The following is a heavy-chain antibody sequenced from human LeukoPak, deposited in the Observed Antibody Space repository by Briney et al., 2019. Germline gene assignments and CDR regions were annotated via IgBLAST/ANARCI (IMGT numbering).Heavy chain of an antibody. J-gene: IGHJ4*02. D-gene: IGHD5/OR15-5a*01. V-gene: IGHV3-23*01. Sequence: GGSLRLSCAASGFTFSSYAMSWVRQAPGKGLEWVSAISGSGGSTYYADSVKGRFTISRDNSKNTLYLQMNSLRAEDTAVYYCAKDWLSVSRGPQDYWGQGTLVTVSS. CDR2: ISGSGGST. CDR1: GFTFSSYA. CDR3: AKDWLSVSRGPQDY.